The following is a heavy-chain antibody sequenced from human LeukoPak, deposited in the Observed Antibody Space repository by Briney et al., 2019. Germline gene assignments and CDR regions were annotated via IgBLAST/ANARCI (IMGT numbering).Heavy chain of an antibody. CDR3: ARAGYTISSYRFDY. Sequence: PSETLSLNCSVSGGSISSYWWSWIRQPAGKGLEFIGRIYTTGRTNYNPSLKSRVSMPVDTSKNKFSLELRSVTAADTAVYFCARAGYTISSYRFDYWGQGALVTVSS. D-gene: IGHD3-16*02. CDR1: GGSISSYW. V-gene: IGHV4-4*07. CDR2: IYTTGRT. J-gene: IGHJ4*02.